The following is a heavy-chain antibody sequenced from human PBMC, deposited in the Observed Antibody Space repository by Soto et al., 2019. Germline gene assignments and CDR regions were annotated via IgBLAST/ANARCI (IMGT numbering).Heavy chain of an antibody. J-gene: IGHJ6*04. CDR3: AKQRWEGSGLDG. CDR1: GFTFSSYA. CDR2: ISSSGGST. Sequence: EVQLLESGGGLVQPGGSLRLSCAASGFTFSSYAMSLFRQARGKGMEWVATISSSGGSTYYADSVKGRFTISGYRSKNTLHLQMTSLRAEDTAVYYGAKQRWEGSGLDGWGKGTTVTASS. D-gene: IGHD1-26*01. V-gene: IGHV3-23*01.